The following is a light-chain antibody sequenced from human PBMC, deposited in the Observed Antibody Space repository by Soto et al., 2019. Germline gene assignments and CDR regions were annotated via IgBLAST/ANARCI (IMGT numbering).Light chain of an antibody. CDR3: QSYDSSLSGVV. J-gene: IGLJ2*01. CDR2: GDS. CDR1: GSNIRAGFD. Sequence: QSVLRQPPSVSGAPGQRVTISCAGSGSNIRAGFDVHWYQHLPGTAPKLLIYGDSNRPSGVPDRFSGSKSGTSASLAITGLQAEDEADYYCQSYDSSLSGVVFGGGTQLTVL. V-gene: IGLV1-40*01.